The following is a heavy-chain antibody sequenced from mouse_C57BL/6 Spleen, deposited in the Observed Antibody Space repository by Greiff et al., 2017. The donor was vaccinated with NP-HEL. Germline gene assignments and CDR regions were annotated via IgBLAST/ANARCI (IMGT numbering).Heavy chain of an antibody. CDR2: IDPETGGT. J-gene: IGHJ4*01. V-gene: IGHV1-15*01. CDR3: TRGLLPAMDY. D-gene: IGHD2-3*01. CDR1: GYTFTDYE. Sequence: QVQLKQSGAELVRPGASVTLSCKASGYTFTDYEMHWVKQTPVHGLEWIGAIDPETGGTAYNQKFKGKAILTADKSSSTAYMELRSLTSEDSAVYYCTRGLLPAMDYWGQGTSVTVSS.